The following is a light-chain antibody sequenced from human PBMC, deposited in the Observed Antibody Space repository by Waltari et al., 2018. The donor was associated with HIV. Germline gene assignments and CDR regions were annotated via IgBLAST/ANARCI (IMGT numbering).Light chain of an antibody. CDR3: QVWDSSTAV. Sequence: SYELTQPLSVSVALGQTARITRGGNNIGRKNVHWYQQKPGQAPVLVIYRDSNRPSGIPERFSGANPGNTATLTISRAQAGDEADYDCQVWDSSTAVFGGGTKLTVL. J-gene: IGLJ2*01. CDR2: RDS. CDR1: NIGRKN. V-gene: IGLV3-9*01.